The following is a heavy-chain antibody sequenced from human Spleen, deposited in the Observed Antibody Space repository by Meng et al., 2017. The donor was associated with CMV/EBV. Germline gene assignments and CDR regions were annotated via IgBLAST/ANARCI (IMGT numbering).Heavy chain of an antibody. CDR1: EVTFSSYG. V-gene: IGHV3-30*02. D-gene: IGHD3-3*01. Sequence: GESLKISCAASEVTFSSYGMHWVRQAPGKGLEWVAFIRYDGSNKYYADSVKGRFTVSRDNSRNTVYLQMNSLRAEDTAVYYCAKGLRFLEWLNNGFDPWGQGTLVTVSS. CDR3: AKGLRFLEWLNNGFDP. CDR2: IRYDGSNK. J-gene: IGHJ5*02.